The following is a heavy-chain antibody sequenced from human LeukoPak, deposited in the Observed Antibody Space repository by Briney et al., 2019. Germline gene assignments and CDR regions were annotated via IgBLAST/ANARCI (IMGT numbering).Heavy chain of an antibody. J-gene: IGHJ4*02. CDR3: ARLPLGAFGEVLNFDL. CDR2: ISHSGTT. D-gene: IGHD3-10*01. V-gene: IGHV4-34*01. CDR1: GEFFSGFY. Sequence: SETLSLTCDVHGEFFSGFYWSWIRQSPGKGLEWIGDISHSGTTKYNPSLKSRVTLLIDTSKNHFSLKVNSVTAADTAVYYCARLPLGAFGEVLNFDLWGQGTVVTVSS.